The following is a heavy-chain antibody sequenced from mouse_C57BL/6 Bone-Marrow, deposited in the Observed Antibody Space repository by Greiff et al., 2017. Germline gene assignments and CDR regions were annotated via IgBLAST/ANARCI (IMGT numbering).Heavy chain of an antibody. V-gene: IGHV6-6*01. D-gene: IGHD2-1*01. Sequence: EVQLVESGGGLVQPGGSMKLSCVVSGFTFSDAWMDWVRQSPAKGLAWVAEIRNNANNHATYYAESVQGRFTISRDDSKSSVYLQMNSLRAEDTGIYYCTGGNYVRFAYWGQGTLVTVSA. CDR3: TGGNYVRFAY. CDR2: IRNNANNHAT. J-gene: IGHJ3*01. CDR1: GFTFSDAW.